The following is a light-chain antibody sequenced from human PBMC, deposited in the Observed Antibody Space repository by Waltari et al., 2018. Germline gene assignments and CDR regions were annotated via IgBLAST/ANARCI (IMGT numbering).Light chain of an antibody. V-gene: IGLV2-23*02. CDR2: DVT. Sequence: QSALTQPASVSGSPGQSITISCSGTSSDIGSYNLVSWYQQHPCKAPKLLIYDVTERPSGVCDRFSGSKSGNAASLTISGLQAEDEADYYCSSYAGTSTSVLLGGGTKLTVL. CDR1: SSDIGSYNL. J-gene: IGLJ2*01. CDR3: SSYAGTSTSVL.